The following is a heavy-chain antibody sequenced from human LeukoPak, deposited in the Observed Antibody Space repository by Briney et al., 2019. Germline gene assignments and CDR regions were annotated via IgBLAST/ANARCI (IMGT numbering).Heavy chain of an antibody. J-gene: IGHJ4*02. V-gene: IGHV1-69*04. D-gene: IGHD6-19*01. CDR1: GGTFGDHA. CDR2: IIPLLGER. CDR3: AIIAVGGVDPFDS. Sequence: GASVKVSCKASGGTFGDHAVSWVRQAPGQGLEWMGRIIPLLGERSYAQKFQDRVTVSADKSTSTAYMELSSLRSEDSALYYCAIIAVGGVDPFDSWGQGTLVTVSS.